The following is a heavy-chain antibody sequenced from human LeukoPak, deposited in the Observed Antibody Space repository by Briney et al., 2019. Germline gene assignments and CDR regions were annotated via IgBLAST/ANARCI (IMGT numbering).Heavy chain of an antibody. V-gene: IGHV1-24*01. CDR1: GYTLTELS. D-gene: IGHD3-16*01. CDR3: ATVLLGELFISY. J-gene: IGHJ4*02. CDR2: FDPEDGET. Sequence: ASVKVSCKVSGYTLTELSMHWVRQAPGKGLEWMGGFDPEDGETIYAQKFQGRVTMTGDTSTDTAYMELSSLRSEDTAVYYCATVLLGELFISYWGQGTLVTVSS.